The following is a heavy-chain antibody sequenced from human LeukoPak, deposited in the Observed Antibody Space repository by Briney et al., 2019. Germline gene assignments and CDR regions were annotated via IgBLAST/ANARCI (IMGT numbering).Heavy chain of an antibody. Sequence: GGSLRLSCAASGFTFSNAWMSWVRQAPGKGLGWVGRINSKTGGGTTDYAAPVQGRLTISKDDSKSTLYLQMNSLKTEDTAVYYCTTVPAAIMGGQGTLVTVSS. J-gene: IGHJ4*02. V-gene: IGHV3-15*01. D-gene: IGHD2-2*01. CDR3: TTVPAAIM. CDR2: INSKTGGGTT. CDR1: GFTFSNAW.